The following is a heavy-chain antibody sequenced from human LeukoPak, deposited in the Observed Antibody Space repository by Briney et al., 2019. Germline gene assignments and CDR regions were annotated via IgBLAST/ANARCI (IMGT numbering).Heavy chain of an antibody. CDR1: GGSISSGGYY. D-gene: IGHD1/OR15-1a*01. J-gene: IGHJ4*02. CDR3: ARKPIINNAWYYFDY. CDR2: IYHSGST. V-gene: IGHV4-30-2*01. Sequence: PSETLSLTCTVSGGSISSGGYYWSWIRQPPGKGLEWIGDIYHSGSTYYNPSLKSRVTMSVDTSKNQFSLKLSSVTAADTAVYYCARKPIINNAWYYFDYWGQGTLVTVSS.